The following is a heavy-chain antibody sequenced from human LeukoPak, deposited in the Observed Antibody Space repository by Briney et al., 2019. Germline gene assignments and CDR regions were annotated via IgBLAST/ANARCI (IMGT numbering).Heavy chain of an antibody. D-gene: IGHD2-8*01. Sequence: KPSETLSLTCTVSGTSITSYYWNWIRQAPGKGPEWIGYGHYSGNTKYNPPLKSRVTISVDTSKNQFSLRLSSVTAADTAVYFCAKWAADNRAFDRWGQGTLVTVSS. J-gene: IGHJ4*02. CDR1: GTSITSYY. CDR3: AKWAADNRAFDR. V-gene: IGHV4-59*08. CDR2: GHYSGNT.